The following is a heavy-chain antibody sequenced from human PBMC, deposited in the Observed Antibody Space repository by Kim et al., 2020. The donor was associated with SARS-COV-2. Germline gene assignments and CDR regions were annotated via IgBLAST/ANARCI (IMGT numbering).Heavy chain of an antibody. J-gene: IGHJ4*02. CDR1: GGTFSRYD. Sequence: SVKVSCKASGGTFSRYDISWVRQAPGQGLEWMGGIIPIFGTANYAQKFQGRVTMTTDESTSTAYMELSSLRSDDTAVYYCAREVGSYRYYLDYWGQGTLVTVSS. CDR2: IIPIFGTA. CDR3: AREVGSYRYYLDY. D-gene: IGHD3-10*01. V-gene: IGHV1-69*05.